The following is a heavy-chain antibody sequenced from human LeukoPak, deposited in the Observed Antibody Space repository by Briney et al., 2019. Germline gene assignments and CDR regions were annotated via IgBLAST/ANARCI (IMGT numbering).Heavy chain of an antibody. V-gene: IGHV3-15*01. CDR1: GFTFSNAC. CDR3: TTGTWIQLWLADY. CDR2: IKSKADGGTT. Sequence: RGSLRLSCAASGFTFSNACMSWVRQAPGKGLEWVGHIKSKADGGTTDFAAPVKGRFTISRDDSKNTLFLQMNSLKTEDTAVYYCTTGTWIQLWLADYWGQGTLVTVSS. J-gene: IGHJ4*02. D-gene: IGHD5-18*01.